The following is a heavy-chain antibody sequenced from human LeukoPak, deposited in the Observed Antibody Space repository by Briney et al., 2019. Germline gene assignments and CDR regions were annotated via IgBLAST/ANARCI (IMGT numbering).Heavy chain of an antibody. V-gene: IGHV4-4*02. J-gene: IGHJ3*02. Sequence: SETLSLTCTVSGGSISSSNWWSWVRQTPGKGLEWIGEIYHLGNTNYNPSLKSRVTISVDTSKNQFSLKLSSVTAADTAVYYCASMPLRFNAFDIWGQGTMVTVSS. CDR1: GGSISSSNW. D-gene: IGHD4-17*01. CDR3: ASMPLRFNAFDI. CDR2: IYHLGNT.